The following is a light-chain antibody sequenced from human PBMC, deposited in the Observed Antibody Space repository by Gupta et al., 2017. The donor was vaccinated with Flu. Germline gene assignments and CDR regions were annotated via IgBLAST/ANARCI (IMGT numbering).Light chain of an antibody. CDR2: GAS. V-gene: IGKV1-39*01. Sequence: GDRVTITCRASQSISTYLNWYQQKPGKVPNLLIYGASSLQSGAPSRFSGSASGTDFTLTISSLQPEDFATYYCQQSYSTPLTFGGGTKVVIK. J-gene: IGKJ4*01. CDR3: QQSYSTPLT. CDR1: QSISTY.